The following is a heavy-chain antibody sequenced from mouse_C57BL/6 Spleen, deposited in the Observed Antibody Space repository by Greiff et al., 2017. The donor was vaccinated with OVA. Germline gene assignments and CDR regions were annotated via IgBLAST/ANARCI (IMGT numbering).Heavy chain of an antibody. CDR3: AKVAGTGDYFDY. J-gene: IGHJ2*01. CDR2: IDPSDSET. Sequence: VQLQQPGAELVRPGSSVKLSCKASGYTFTSYWMHWVKQRPIQGLEWIGNIDPSDSETHYNQKFKDKATLTVDKSSSTAYMQLSSLTSEDSAVYYCAKVAGTGDYFDYWGQGTTLTVSS. CDR1: GYTFTSYW. V-gene: IGHV1-52*01. D-gene: IGHD4-1*01.